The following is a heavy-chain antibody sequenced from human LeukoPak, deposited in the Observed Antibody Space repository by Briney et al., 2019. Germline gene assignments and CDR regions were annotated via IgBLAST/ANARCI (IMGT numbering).Heavy chain of an antibody. D-gene: IGHD3-22*01. CDR3: ARQPVDYYDSSGYRPYYYGMDV. CDR1: GYSFTSYW. J-gene: IGHJ6*02. V-gene: IGHV5-51*01. CDR2: IYPGDSDT. Sequence: PGESLKISCKGSGYSFTSYWIGWVRQMPGKGLEWMGLIYPGDSDTRYSPSLQGQVTISADKSISTAYLQWSSLKASDTAMYYCARQPVDYYDSSGYRPYYYGMDVWGQGTTVTVSS.